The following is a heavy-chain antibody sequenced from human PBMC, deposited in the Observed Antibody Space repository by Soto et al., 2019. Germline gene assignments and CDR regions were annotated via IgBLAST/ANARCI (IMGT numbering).Heavy chain of an antibody. CDR1: GGTLISNA. CDR3: ASRERGDAFDI. Sequence: QVQLVQSGAELKKPGSSVKVSCKASGGTLISNAISWVRQAPGPGLEWMGGIIPILGSANYAQKFPDRVTITSEESTSTTYMERNSLRSEDAAVFYCASRERGDAFDIWGQGTMVTVSS. CDR2: IIPILGSA. V-gene: IGHV1-69*01. D-gene: IGHD1-26*01. J-gene: IGHJ3*02.